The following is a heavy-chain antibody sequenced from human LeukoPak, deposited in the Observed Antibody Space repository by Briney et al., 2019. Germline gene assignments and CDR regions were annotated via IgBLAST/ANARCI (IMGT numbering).Heavy chain of an antibody. D-gene: IGHD3-16*01. CDR3: ARFGVPYGVDV. CDR1: GFTFSIYW. Sequence: GGSLRLSCAASGFTFSIYWMSWVRQGPGKGLEWVANIKPDGSEKDYVDSLKGRFTISRDNAKNSLYLQVNSLRVEDTAVYYCARFGVPYGVDVWGQGTTVTVSS. CDR2: IKPDGSEK. J-gene: IGHJ6*02. V-gene: IGHV3-7*04.